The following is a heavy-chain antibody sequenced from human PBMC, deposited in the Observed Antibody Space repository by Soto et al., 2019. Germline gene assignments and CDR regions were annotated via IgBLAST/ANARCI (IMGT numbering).Heavy chain of an antibody. Sequence: SETLSLTCTVSGGSISSYYWSWIRQPPGKGLEWIGEINYSGSTNYNPSLKSRVTISVDTSKNQFSLKLSSVTAADTAVYYCARCPGIAAAGTSSSAYFDYWGQGTLVTVSS. CDR2: INYSGST. CDR1: GGSISSYY. J-gene: IGHJ4*02. D-gene: IGHD6-13*01. CDR3: ARCPGIAAAGTSSSAYFDY. V-gene: IGHV4-59*12.